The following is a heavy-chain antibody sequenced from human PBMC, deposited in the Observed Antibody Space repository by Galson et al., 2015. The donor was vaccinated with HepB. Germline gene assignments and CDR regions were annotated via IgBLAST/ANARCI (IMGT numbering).Heavy chain of an antibody. Sequence: SLRLSCAASGFTYSSYGMHWVRQAPGKGLEWVAVISYDGSNKYYADSVKGRFTISRDNSKNTLYLQMNSLRAEDTAVYYCAKAYNPYYDFWKQDYFDYWGQGTLVTVSS. D-gene: IGHD3-3*01. CDR2: ISYDGSNK. V-gene: IGHV3-30*18. CDR3: AKAYNPYYDFWKQDYFDY. CDR1: GFTYSSYG. J-gene: IGHJ4*02.